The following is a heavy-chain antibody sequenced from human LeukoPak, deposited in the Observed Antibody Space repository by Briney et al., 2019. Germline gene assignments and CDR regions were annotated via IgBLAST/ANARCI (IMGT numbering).Heavy chain of an antibody. D-gene: IGHD6-13*01. CDR2: FDPEDGET. CDR1: GYTLTELS. Sequence: ASVKVSCKVSGYTLTELSMHWVRQAPGKGLEWMGGFDPEDGETIYAQKFQGRVTMTEDTSTDTAYMELSSLRSEDTAVYYCATVSDIAAAGTPRGVYFQHWGQGTLVTVSS. J-gene: IGHJ1*01. V-gene: IGHV1-24*01. CDR3: ATVSDIAAAGTPRGVYFQH.